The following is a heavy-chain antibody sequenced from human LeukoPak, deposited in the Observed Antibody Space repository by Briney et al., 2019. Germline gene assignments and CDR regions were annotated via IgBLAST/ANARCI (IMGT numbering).Heavy chain of an antibody. V-gene: IGHV3-74*01. CDR2: INRDGSTT. CDR1: GFTFSNYW. D-gene: IGHD2/OR15-2a*01. CDR3: ATLAFDS. Sequence: GGSLRLSCAASGFTFSNYWVHWVRQAPGKGLVWVSRINRDGSTTNYADSVKGRFTISRDKAKNSVYLQMNSLCPKDTAIYFCATLAFDSWGRGTLVTVSS. J-gene: IGHJ4*02.